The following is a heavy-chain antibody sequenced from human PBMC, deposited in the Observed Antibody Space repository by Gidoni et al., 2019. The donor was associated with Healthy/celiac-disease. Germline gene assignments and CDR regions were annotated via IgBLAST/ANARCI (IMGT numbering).Heavy chain of an antibody. V-gene: IGHV4-34*01. CDR1: GGSFSGYY. J-gene: IGHJ5*02. CDR3: ARGLVRRTDTYYYGSGSYYRPFDP. Sequence: QVQLQQWGAGLLKPSETLSLTCAVYGGSFSGYYWRWIRQPPGKGLEWIGEINHSGSTNYNPSLKSRVTISVDTSKNQFSLKLSSVTAADTAVYYCARGLVRRTDTYYYGSGSYYRPFDPWGQGTLVTVSS. D-gene: IGHD3-10*01. CDR2: INHSGST.